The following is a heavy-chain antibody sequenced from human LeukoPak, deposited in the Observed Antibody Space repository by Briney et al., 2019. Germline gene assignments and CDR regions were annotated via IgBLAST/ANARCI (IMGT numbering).Heavy chain of an antibody. V-gene: IGHV5-51*01. Sequence: GESLKISCKVSGYSFTNYWIGWVRQMPGKGLEWMGVVYPGDPYTRYSPSFQGQVTISADKSISTAYLQWSSMKASDSAMYFCVRQGDGSGWLFHYWGQGTLVTVSS. CDR1: GYSFTNYW. D-gene: IGHD6-19*01. CDR2: VYPGDPYT. J-gene: IGHJ4*02. CDR3: VRQGDGSGWLFHY.